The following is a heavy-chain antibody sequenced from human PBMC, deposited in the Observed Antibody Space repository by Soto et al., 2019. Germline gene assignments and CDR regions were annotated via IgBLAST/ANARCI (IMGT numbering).Heavy chain of an antibody. CDR3: ARGDGTKLVVTTYYAMDV. V-gene: IGHV1-69*12. CDR2: IIPVFGTP. D-gene: IGHD4-17*01. CDR1: GGSLSNYG. Sequence: QVQLVQSGAEVKKPGSSVKVSCKASGGSLSNYGISWVRQAPGQGLEWMGAIIPVFGTPNYAQKFQDRVTITADESTTTVYMEVRSLTSEDTAVYYCARGDGTKLVVTTYYAMDVWGQGTTVTVSS. J-gene: IGHJ6*02.